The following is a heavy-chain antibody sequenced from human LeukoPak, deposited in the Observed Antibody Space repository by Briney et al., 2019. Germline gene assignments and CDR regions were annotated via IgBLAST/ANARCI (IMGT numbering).Heavy chain of an antibody. CDR3: AKGGSYCGGDCYSDY. Sequence: PGGSLRLSRAASGFTFSSYAMSWVRQAPGKGLEWVSAISGSGGSTYYADSVKGRFTISRDNSKNTLYLQMNSLRAEDTAVYYCAKGGSYCGGDCYSDYWRQGTLVTVSS. J-gene: IGHJ4*02. D-gene: IGHD2-21*01. CDR1: GFTFSSYA. CDR2: ISGSGGST. V-gene: IGHV3-23*01.